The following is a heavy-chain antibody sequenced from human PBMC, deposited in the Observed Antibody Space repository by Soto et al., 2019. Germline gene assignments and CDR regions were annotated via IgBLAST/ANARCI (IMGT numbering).Heavy chain of an antibody. CDR2: ISGSGAST. Sequence: EVQLLESGGGLVQPGGSLRLSCAASEFTFSNYAMSWVRQAPGKGLEWVSAISGSGASTFYADSVQGRFTISRDNSKNTLYLQMNSLRAEDTAIYYCAKAQVRTVRPDYFDYWGQGTLVAVSS. D-gene: IGHD6-6*01. CDR1: EFTFSNYA. J-gene: IGHJ4*02. CDR3: AKAQVRTVRPDYFDY. V-gene: IGHV3-23*01.